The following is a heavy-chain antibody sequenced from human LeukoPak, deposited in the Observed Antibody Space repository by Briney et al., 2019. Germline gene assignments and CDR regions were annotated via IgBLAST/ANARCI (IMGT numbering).Heavy chain of an antibody. CDR3: ARDCRGSSFDY. CDR2: VHSSGNI. CDR1: GGSISSDY. V-gene: IGHV4-4*07. D-gene: IGHD1-26*01. Sequence: SETLSLTCTVSGGSISSDYWNWIRKPAGKGLEWIGHVHSSGNINYNPSLKSRVTMSVGSSRNQFYLKLTSVTAADTAVYYCARDCRGSSFDYWGQGTLVTVSS. J-gene: IGHJ4*02.